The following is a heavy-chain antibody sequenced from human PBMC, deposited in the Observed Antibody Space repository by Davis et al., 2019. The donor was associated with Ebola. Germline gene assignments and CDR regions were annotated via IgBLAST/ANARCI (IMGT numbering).Heavy chain of an antibody. CDR2: ISDSGSST. CDR1: GFTFNKYE. CDR3: VRDTSHQLPHWLYYFYGMDV. Sequence: GESLKISCAASGFTFNKYEMNWVRQAPGKGLEWISHISDSGSSTYYTDSVKGRFTISRDNTKNTLYLQMNSLIGEDTAVYYCVRDTSHQLPHWLYYFYGMDVWGQGTTVTVSS. J-gene: IGHJ6*02. V-gene: IGHV3-48*03. D-gene: IGHD2-2*01.